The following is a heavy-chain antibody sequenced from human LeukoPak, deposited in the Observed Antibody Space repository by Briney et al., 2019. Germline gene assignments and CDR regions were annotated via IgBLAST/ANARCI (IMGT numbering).Heavy chain of an antibody. D-gene: IGHD6-6*01. CDR3: AKVLEQLVPDY. CDR2: ISSSSSYI. J-gene: IGHJ4*02. CDR1: GFTFSNYG. V-gene: IGHV3-21*01. Sequence: GGSLRLSCAASGFTFSNYGMNWVRQAPGKGLEGVSYISSSSSYIYYADSVKGRFTISRDNAKNSLYLQMNSLRAEDTAVYYCAKVLEQLVPDYWGQGTLVTVSS.